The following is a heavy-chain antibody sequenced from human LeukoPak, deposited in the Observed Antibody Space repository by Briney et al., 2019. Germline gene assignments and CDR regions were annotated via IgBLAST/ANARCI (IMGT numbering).Heavy chain of an antibody. Sequence: ASVKVSCKVSGYTLTEFSIHWVRQAPGKGLEWMGGFDPEDRKAVYAEKFQGRVTLTEDTSTDTAYMELSSLRSEDTAVYFCATDSSGSGTYYMDAFDIWGQGTMVTVSS. J-gene: IGHJ3*02. CDR2: FDPEDRKA. V-gene: IGHV1-24*01. CDR1: GYTLTEFS. D-gene: IGHD3-10*01. CDR3: ATDSSGSGTYYMDAFDI.